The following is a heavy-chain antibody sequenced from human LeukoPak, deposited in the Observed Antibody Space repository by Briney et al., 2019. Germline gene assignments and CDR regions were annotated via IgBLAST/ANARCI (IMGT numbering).Heavy chain of an antibody. V-gene: IGHV3-13*01. J-gene: IGHJ4*02. CDR3: ARQMTPHGNFDY. Sequence: GRSLRLSCAASGFTLSNFAMHWVSQGIGKGLEWVSAIGTAGDTFYPGSVKGRFTISRENAKNSLYLQMNSLRAEDTAVYYCARQMTPHGNFDYWGQGTLVTVSS. CDR1: GFTLSNFA. CDR2: IGTAGDT. D-gene: IGHD1-26*01.